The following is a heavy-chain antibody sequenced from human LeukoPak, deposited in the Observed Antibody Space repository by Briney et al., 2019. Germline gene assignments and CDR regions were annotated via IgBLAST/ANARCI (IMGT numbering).Heavy chain of an antibody. J-gene: IGHJ4*02. CDR3: ARLLSGWYLADY. CDR1: GFTFRSPW. V-gene: IGHV3-7*01. CDR2: INEDGSQK. Sequence: GGSLRLSCVESGFTFRSPWMAWLRQAPEKGLEWVANINEDGSQKYYLGSVTGRFTLSRDNAKSSLYLQMNSLRAEDTAIYYCARLLSGWYLADYWGQGTLVTVSS. D-gene: IGHD6-19*01.